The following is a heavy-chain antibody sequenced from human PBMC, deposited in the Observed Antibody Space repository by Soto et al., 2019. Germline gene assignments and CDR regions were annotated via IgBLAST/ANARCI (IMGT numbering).Heavy chain of an antibody. CDR3: AVRGLGPLHGLVDV. V-gene: IGHV4-59*08. J-gene: IGHJ6*02. Sequence: QVQLQESGPGLVKPSETLSLPCTVSGGSITNYYCSWFRQPPGKGLEWIGYMNYDGYSDYNLSLKRRVTLSIDASKCQFALMLESVTATDKAGYYFAVRGLGPLHGLVDVWGPGTTVIVSS. CDR2: MNYDGYS. CDR1: GGSITNYY. D-gene: IGHD4-4*01.